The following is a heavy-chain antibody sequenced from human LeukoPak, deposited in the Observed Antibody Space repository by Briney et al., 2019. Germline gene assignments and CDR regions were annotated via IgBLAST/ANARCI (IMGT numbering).Heavy chain of an antibody. D-gene: IGHD4-23*01. V-gene: IGHV3-48*03. CDR1: GFTFGTYE. CDR3: ARVHYFYGGNSEVYFDY. Sequence: GGSLRLSCAASGFTFGTYEMNWVRQAPGKGREWVSYISISGSTIYYADSVKGRFTISRDNAKNSLYLQMNSLRAEDTAVYYCARVHYFYGGNSEVYFDYWGQGTLVTVSS. J-gene: IGHJ4*02. CDR2: ISISGSTI.